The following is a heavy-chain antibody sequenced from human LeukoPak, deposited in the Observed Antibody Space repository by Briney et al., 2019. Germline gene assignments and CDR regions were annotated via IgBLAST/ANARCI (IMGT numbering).Heavy chain of an antibody. CDR3: ATCPPDFWSGEEAFDI. D-gene: IGHD3-3*01. V-gene: IGHV1-46*01. CDR2: INPSGGST. Sequence: GASVKVSCKASGYTFTSYYMHWVRQAPGQGLEWMAIINPSGGSTSYAQKFQGRVTMTRDTSTSTVYMELSSLRSEDTAVYYCATCPPDFWSGEEAFDIWGQGTMVTVSS. J-gene: IGHJ3*02. CDR1: GYTFTSYY.